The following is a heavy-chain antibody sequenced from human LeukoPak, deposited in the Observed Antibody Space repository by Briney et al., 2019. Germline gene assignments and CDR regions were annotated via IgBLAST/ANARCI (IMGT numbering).Heavy chain of an antibody. Sequence: PGRSLRLSCAASGFTFSSYGMHWVRQAPGKGLEWVAVISYDGSNKYYADSVKGRFTISRDNSKNTLYLQMNSLRAEDTAVYYCASSIPRERGSASAPTITDS. CDR3: ASSIPRERGSASAPTITDS. V-gene: IGHV3-30*03. J-gene: IGHJ5*01. CDR1: GFTFSSYG. CDR2: ISYDGSNK. D-gene: IGHD3-3*02.